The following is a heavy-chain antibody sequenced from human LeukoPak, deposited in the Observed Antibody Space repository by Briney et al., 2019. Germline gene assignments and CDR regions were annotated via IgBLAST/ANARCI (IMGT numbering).Heavy chain of an antibody. CDR1: GFTFPTHW. Sequence: GGSLRLSCAASGFTFPTHWMSWVRQAPGKGLEWVANIKQDGSERYYVDSVKGRFTISRDNAKNSLYLQMNSLRAEDTAVYYCARESFITMVRGADFDSWGQGTLVTVSS. J-gene: IGHJ4*02. CDR2: IKQDGSER. V-gene: IGHV3-7*01. D-gene: IGHD3-10*01. CDR3: ARESFITMVRGADFDS.